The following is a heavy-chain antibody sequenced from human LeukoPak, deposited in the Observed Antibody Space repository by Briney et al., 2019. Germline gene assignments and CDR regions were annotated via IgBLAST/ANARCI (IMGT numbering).Heavy chain of an antibody. CDR3: ARAYYYDSSGYYYFYYYYYMDV. V-gene: IGHV3-23*01. J-gene: IGHJ6*03. CDR1: GITLSNYG. Sequence: GGSLRLSCAVSGITLSNYGMSWVRQAPGKGLEWVAGISDSGGRTNYADSVKGRFTISRDNAKNSLYLQMNSLRAEDTAVYYCARAYYYDSSGYYYFYYYYYMDVWGKGTTVTVSS. CDR2: ISDSGGRT. D-gene: IGHD3-22*01.